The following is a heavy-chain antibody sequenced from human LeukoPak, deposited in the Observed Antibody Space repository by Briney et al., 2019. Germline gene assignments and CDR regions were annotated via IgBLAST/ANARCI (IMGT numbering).Heavy chain of an antibody. CDR1: GFTFSSYG. D-gene: IGHD3-16*02. J-gene: IGHJ6*02. CDR2: ISYDGGNK. Sequence: SGRSLRLSCAASGFTFSSYGMHWVRQAPGKGLEWVAVISYDGGNKYYADSVKGRFTISRDNSKNTLYLQMNSLRAEDTAVYYCAKDRVIDPYYYYGMDVWGQGTTVTVSS. V-gene: IGHV3-30*18. CDR3: AKDRVIDPYYYYGMDV.